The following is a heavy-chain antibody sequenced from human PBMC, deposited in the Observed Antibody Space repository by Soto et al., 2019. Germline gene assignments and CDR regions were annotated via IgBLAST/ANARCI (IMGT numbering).Heavy chain of an antibody. CDR1: GFTFSTYV. CDR3: ARLVGATQGDY. D-gene: IGHD1-26*01. Sequence: GGSLRLSCAASGFTFSTYVMNWVRQAPGQGLEWVSYITSSGTTVYYADSVKGRFTISRDNAKNSLYLQMNSLRAEDTAVYYCARLVGATQGDYWGQGTLVTVS. V-gene: IGHV3-48*01. CDR2: ITSSGTTV. J-gene: IGHJ4*02.